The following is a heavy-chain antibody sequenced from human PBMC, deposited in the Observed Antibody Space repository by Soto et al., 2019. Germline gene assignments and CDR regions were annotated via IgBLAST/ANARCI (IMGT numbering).Heavy chain of an antibody. D-gene: IGHD3-22*01. Sequence: VGSLRLSFAASGFTFSSYAMHWVRQVPGKGLEWVAVISYDGSNKYYADSVKGLFTISRDNSKNTLYLQMNSLRAEDTAVYYCERGVDYYVSSGPDYRGQGTLVTVSS. V-gene: IGHV3-30-3*01. J-gene: IGHJ4*02. CDR2: ISYDGSNK. CDR1: GFTFSSYA. CDR3: ERGVDYYVSSGPDY.